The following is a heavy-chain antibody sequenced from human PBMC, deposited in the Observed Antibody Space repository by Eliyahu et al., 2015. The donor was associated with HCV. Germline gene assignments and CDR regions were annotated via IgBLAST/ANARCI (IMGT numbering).Heavy chain of an antibody. J-gene: IGHJ3*02. D-gene: IGHD3-10*01. Sequence: QVQLXESGGGVVQPGRSLRLSCXASGFTFXXYGXXWVRQAPGKGLEWVAVISYDGSNKYYADSVKGRFTISRDNSKNTLYLQMNSLRAEDTAVYYCAKDSPLLVRGVIISGAFDIWGQGTMVTVSS. CDR2: ISYDGSNK. V-gene: IGHV3-30*18. CDR3: AKDSPLLVRGVIISGAFDI. CDR1: GFTFXXYG.